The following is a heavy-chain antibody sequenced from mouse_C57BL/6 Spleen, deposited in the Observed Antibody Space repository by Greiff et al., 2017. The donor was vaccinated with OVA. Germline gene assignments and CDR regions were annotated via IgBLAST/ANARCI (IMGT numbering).Heavy chain of an antibody. CDR1: GYTFTSYG. Sequence: QVHVKQSGAELTRPGASVKLSCKASGYTFTSYGISWVKQRTGQGLEWIGEIYPRSGNTYYNEQFKGKATLTADKSSSTAYMELRSLTSEDSAVYFCARVLGDSSGYYAMDYWGQGTSVTVSS. CDR3: ARVLGDSSGYYAMDY. V-gene: IGHV1-81*01. J-gene: IGHJ4*01. CDR2: IYPRSGNT. D-gene: IGHD3-2*02.